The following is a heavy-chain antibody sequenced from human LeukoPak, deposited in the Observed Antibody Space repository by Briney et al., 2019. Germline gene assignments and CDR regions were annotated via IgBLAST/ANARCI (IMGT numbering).Heavy chain of an antibody. CDR2: IYYSGST. V-gene: IGHV4-31*03. CDR1: GGSISSGGYY. D-gene: IGHD3-22*01. CDR3: ARERGHYYDSSGPVD. Sequence: SETLSLTCTVSGGSISSGGYYWSWIRQHPGKGLEWIGYIYYSGSTYYNPSLKSRVTISVDTSKNQFSLKLSSVTAADTAAYYCARERGHYYDSSGPVDWGQGTLVTVSS. J-gene: IGHJ4*02.